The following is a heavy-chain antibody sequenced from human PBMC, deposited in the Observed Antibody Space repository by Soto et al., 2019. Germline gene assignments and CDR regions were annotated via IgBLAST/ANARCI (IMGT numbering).Heavy chain of an antibody. CDR3: ARGGVGCSGGSCYYYYYGMDV. J-gene: IGHJ6*02. D-gene: IGHD2-15*01. CDR2: IYYSGST. Sequence: LSLTCTVSGGSISSGDYYWSWIRQPPGKGLEWIGYIYYSGSTYYNPSLKSRVTISVDTSKNQFSLKLSSVTAADTAVYYCARGGVGCSGGSCYYYYYGMDVWGQGTTVTVSS. V-gene: IGHV4-30-4*01. CDR1: GGSISSGDYY.